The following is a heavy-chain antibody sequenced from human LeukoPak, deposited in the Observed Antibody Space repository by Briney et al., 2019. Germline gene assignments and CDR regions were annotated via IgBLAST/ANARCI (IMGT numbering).Heavy chain of an antibody. D-gene: IGHD3-22*01. J-gene: IGHJ3*02. CDR2: IYYSGST. CDR1: GGSISSGGYY. CDR3: ARGVVITQAFDI. Sequence: SQTLSLTCIVSGGSISSGGYYWSWIRQPPGKGLEWIGYIYYSGSTNYNPSLKSRVTISVDTSRNQFSLKLSSVTAADTAVYYCARGVVITQAFDIWGQGTMVTVSS. V-gene: IGHV4-61*08.